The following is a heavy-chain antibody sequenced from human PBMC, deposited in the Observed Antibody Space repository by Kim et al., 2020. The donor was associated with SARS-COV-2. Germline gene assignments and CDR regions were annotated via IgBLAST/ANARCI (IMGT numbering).Heavy chain of an antibody. CDR2: IYYSGST. J-gene: IGHJ3*02. V-gene: IGHV4-39*01. Sequence: SETLSLTCTVSGGSISSSSYYWGWIRQPPGKGLEWIGSIYYSGSTYYNPSLKSRVTISVDTSKNQFSLKLSSVTAADTAVYYCARHTIARSIAVAAVGAFDIWGQGTMVTVSS. CDR1: GGSISSSSYY. CDR3: ARHTIARSIAVAAVGAFDI. D-gene: IGHD6-19*01.